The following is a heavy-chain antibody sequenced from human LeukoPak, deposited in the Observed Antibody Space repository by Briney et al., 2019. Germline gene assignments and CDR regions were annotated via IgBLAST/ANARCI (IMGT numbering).Heavy chain of an antibody. J-gene: IGHJ4*02. Sequence: SETLSLTCTVSGGSISSYYWSWIRQPAGKGLEWIGRVYSSGNTNYNPSLKSRVTMSVDSSKNQFSLKLSSVTAADTAVYYCARWSGDYSFDFWGQGTLVTVSS. CDR3: ARWSGDYSFDF. CDR2: VYSSGNT. V-gene: IGHV4-4*07. D-gene: IGHD3-3*01. CDR1: GGSISSYY.